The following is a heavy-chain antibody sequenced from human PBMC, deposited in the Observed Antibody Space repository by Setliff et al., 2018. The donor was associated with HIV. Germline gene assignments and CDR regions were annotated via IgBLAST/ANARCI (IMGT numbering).Heavy chain of an antibody. V-gene: IGHV4-30-4*08. CDR2: SYYSGSA. CDR3: ARTSIRSGWGRNNWFDP. J-gene: IGHJ5*02. CDR1: DGYISDGDYY. Sequence: SSETLSLTCTVSDGYISDGDYYWTWIRQPPGKGLEWIGHSYYSGSAHYNASLKSRVTISLDTSKNQFSLKLSSVTAADTAVYYCARTSIRSGWGRNNWFDPWGQGTLVTVSS. D-gene: IGHD6-19*01.